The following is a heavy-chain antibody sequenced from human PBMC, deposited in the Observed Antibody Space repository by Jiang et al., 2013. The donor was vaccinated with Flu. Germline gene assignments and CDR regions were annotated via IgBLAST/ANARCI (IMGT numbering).Heavy chain of an antibody. CDR1: VAHHSYT. J-gene: IGHJ6*02. CDR2: LLHGST. D-gene: IGHD6-6*01. Sequence: SLTCTVSVAHHSYTGAGSAAPGGTGVDWVYLLHGSTNXNPSLKSRVTISVDTSKNQFSLKLTSVTAADTAVYYCARSEYSSSSLDYYYYGMDVWGQGTTVTVSS. V-gene: IGHV4-59*13. CDR3: ARSEYSSSSLDYYYYGMDV.